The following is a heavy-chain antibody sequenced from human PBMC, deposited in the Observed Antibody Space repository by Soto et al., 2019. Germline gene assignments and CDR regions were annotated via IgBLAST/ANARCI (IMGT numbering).Heavy chain of an antibody. CDR1: GYTFTSYD. D-gene: IGHD6-13*01. J-gene: IGHJ6*02. CDR3: AREWSAAGHFYGMDV. Sequence: ASVKVSCKTSGYTFTSYDINWVRQAPGQGLEWVGWMNTNGDDTRSAQKFRGRLTLTRDKSMRAVYMKLSNLRPDDTAVYYCAREWSAAGHFYGMDVWGQGTTVTVSS. CDR2: MNTNGDDT. V-gene: IGHV1-8*01.